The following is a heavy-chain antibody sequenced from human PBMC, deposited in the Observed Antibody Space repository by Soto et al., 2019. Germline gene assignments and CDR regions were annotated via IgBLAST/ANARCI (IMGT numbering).Heavy chain of an antibody. CDR1: GGSISSYY. CDR3: AREGLWPSRGMDV. D-gene: IGHD5-18*01. Sequence: SETLSLTCTVSGGSISSYYWSWIRQPAGKGLEWIGRIYTSGSTNYNPSLKSRDTMSVDTSKNQFSLKLSSVTAADTAVYYCAREGLWPSRGMDVWAKGPRSPSP. CDR2: IYTSGST. V-gene: IGHV4-4*07. J-gene: IGHJ6*02.